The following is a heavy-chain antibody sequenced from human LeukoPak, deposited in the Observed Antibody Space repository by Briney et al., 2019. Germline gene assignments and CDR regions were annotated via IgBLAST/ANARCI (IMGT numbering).Heavy chain of an antibody. CDR2: IYTSGST. CDR1: GGSISSGSYY. J-gene: IGHJ4*02. V-gene: IGHV4-61*02. Sequence: SETLSLTCTVSGGSISSGSYYWSWIRQPAGKGLEWIGRIYTSGSTNYNPSLKSRVTISVDTSKNQFSLKLSSVTAADTAVYFCARAGYRYTVLFDYWGQGTLVTVSS. D-gene: IGHD3-16*02. CDR3: ARAGYRYTVLFDY.